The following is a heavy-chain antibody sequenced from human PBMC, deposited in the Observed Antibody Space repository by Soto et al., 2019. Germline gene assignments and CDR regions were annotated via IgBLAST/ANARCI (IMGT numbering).Heavy chain of an antibody. Sequence: QMQLVQSGPEVKKPGTSVKVSCKASGFTFTSSAMQWVRQARGQRLEWIGWIVVGSGHTNYAQKFQEIVTLTSDMSTSTAYMELSSLRSEDTAVYYCASDSRYCSGGNCEDYWGQGTLVTVSS. CDR1: GFTFTSSA. CDR3: ASDSRYCSGGNCEDY. J-gene: IGHJ4*02. V-gene: IGHV1-58*02. CDR2: IVVGSGHT. D-gene: IGHD2-15*01.